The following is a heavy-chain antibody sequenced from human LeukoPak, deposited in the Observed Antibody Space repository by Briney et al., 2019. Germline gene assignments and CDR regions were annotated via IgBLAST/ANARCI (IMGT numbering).Heavy chain of an antibody. V-gene: IGHV1-3*01. J-gene: IGHJ4*02. CDR3: ARGLRYFDWSNFDY. D-gene: IGHD3-9*01. Sequence: ASVKVSCKASGYTFTSYAMHWVRQAPGQRLEWMGWINAGNGNTKYSQKFQGRVTITRDTSASTAYMELSSLRSEDTAVYYCARGLRYFDWSNFDYWGQGTLVTVSS. CDR2: INAGNGNT. CDR1: GYTFTSYA.